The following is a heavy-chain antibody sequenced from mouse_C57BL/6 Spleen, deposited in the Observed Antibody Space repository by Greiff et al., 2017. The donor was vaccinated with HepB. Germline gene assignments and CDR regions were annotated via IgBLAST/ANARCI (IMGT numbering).Heavy chain of an antibody. V-gene: IGHV1-81*01. CDR3: ASVFLRPVLGRWYVDV. CDR2: IYPRSGNI. D-gene: IGHD1-1*01. J-gene: IGHJ1*03. CDR1: GYTFTSYG. Sequence: QVQLQQSGAELARPGASVKLSCKASGYTFTSYGISWVKQRTGQGLEWIGEIYPRSGNIYYNEKFKGKATLTADKSSSTAYMELRSLTSEDSAVYLLASVFLRPVLGRWYVDVWGTETTVTVSS.